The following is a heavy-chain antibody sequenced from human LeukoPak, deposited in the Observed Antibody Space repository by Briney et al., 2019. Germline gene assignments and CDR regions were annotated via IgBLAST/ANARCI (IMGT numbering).Heavy chain of an antibody. D-gene: IGHD2/OR15-2a*01. CDR1: GFTFSSYN. J-gene: IGHJ4*02. CDR2: INSRSNYI. V-gene: IGHV3-21*01. Sequence: GGSLRLSCAASGFTFSSYNMNWVRQAPGKGLEWVSSINSRSNYIYYADSVKGRFTISRDNAKESLYLQMNSLRAEDTALYFCARDKVSVIPALDYWGQGTLVIVSS. CDR3: ARDKVSVIPALDY.